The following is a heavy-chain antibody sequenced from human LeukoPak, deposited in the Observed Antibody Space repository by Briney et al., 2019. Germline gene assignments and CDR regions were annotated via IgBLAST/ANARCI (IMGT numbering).Heavy chain of an antibody. Sequence: SETLSLTCTVSGGSISSYYWSWIRQPPGKGLEWIGYIYYSGSTNCNPSLKSRVTISVDTSRNQFSLKLSSVTAADTAVYYCARAVILDYWGQGTLVTVSS. CDR3: ARAVILDY. CDR1: GGSISSYY. J-gene: IGHJ4*02. D-gene: IGHD3-22*01. CDR2: IYYSGST. V-gene: IGHV4-59*01.